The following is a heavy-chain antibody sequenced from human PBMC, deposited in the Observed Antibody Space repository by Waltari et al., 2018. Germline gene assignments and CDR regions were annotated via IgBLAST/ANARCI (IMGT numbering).Heavy chain of an antibody. Sequence: QVQLVESGGGVVQPGRSLRLSCAASGFTFSSYAMHWVRHAPGKGLEWVAVISYDGSNKYYADSVKGRFTISRDNSKNTLYLQMNSLRAEDTAVYYCARGGLLDYYGSGSSNSYYFDYWGQGTLVTVSS. D-gene: IGHD3-10*01. J-gene: IGHJ4*02. CDR3: ARGGLLDYYGSGSSNSYYFDY. CDR2: ISYDGSNK. V-gene: IGHV3-30-3*01. CDR1: GFTFSSYA.